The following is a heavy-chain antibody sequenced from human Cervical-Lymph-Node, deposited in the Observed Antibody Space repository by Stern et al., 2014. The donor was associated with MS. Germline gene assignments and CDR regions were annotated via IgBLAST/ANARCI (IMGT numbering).Heavy chain of an antibody. CDR1: GFIFRNSG. D-gene: IGHD2-15*01. CDR3: TRDPRGYCSGGSCYQGFFDS. CDR2: VWQDGGNK. Sequence: VQLVESGGGVVQPGRSLRLSCAASGFIFRNSGMHWVRQAPGKGLEWGAVVWQDGGNKYYADSVKGRFTISRDNSNNMVDLQMNSLRVEDMGIYYCTRDPRGYCSGGSCYQGFFDSWGRGTLVTVSS. J-gene: IGHJ4*02. V-gene: IGHV3-33*01.